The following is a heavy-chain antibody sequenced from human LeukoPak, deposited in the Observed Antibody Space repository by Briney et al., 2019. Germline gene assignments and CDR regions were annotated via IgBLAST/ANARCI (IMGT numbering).Heavy chain of an antibody. CDR1: GYTFTGYY. D-gene: IGHD3-10*01. CDR3: ARDGWFGELWDFDY. V-gene: IGHV1-2*02. J-gene: IGHJ4*02. Sequence: ASVKVSCKASGYTFTGYYMHWVRQAPGQGLEWMGWINPNSGGTNYAQKFQGSVTMTRDTSISTAYMELSRLRSDDTAVYYCARDGWFGELWDFDYWGQGTLVTVSS. CDR2: INPNSGGT.